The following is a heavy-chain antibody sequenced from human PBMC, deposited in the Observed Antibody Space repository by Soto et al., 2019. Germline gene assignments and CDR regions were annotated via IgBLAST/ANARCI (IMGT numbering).Heavy chain of an antibody. J-gene: IGHJ4*02. Sequence: GGSLRLSCAASAFTFSSYAMSWVRQAPGKGLEWVSGIDTSGGSTYYADSVKGRFTISRDNSKNTLYLQMNSLRAEDTALYYCAKVYDFWSGYFHPIDSWGQGTLVTVSS. CDR3: AKVYDFWSGYFHPIDS. D-gene: IGHD3-3*01. CDR2: IDTSGGST. V-gene: IGHV3-23*01. CDR1: AFTFSSYA.